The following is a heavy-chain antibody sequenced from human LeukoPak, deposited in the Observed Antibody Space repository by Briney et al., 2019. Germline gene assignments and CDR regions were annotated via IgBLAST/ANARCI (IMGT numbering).Heavy chain of an antibody. CDR3: ARSAPITILNWFDP. J-gene: IGHJ5*02. V-gene: IGHV4-31*03. D-gene: IGHD3-3*01. Sequence: SETLSLTCTVSGGSISSGGYYWSWIRQHPGKGLEWIGYIYYSGSTYYNPSLKSRVTTSVDTSKNQFSLKLSSVTAADTAVYYCARSAPITILNWFDPWGQGTLVTVSS. CDR2: IYYSGST. CDR1: GGSISSGGYY.